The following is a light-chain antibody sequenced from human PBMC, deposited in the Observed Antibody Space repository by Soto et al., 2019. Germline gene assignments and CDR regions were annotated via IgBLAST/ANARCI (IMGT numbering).Light chain of an antibody. V-gene: IGKV4-1*01. CDR2: WAS. J-gene: IGKJ4*01. Sequence: DIVMTQSPDSLAVSLGQRATLNCKSSQSVLYSSNNKNYLAWYQQKPGHPPKLLIYWASTRASGVPDRFSGSGSETDFTLTISSLQAEDVAVYYCQQYYSTSLTFGGGTKVEIK. CDR3: QQYYSTSLT. CDR1: QSVLYSSNNKNY.